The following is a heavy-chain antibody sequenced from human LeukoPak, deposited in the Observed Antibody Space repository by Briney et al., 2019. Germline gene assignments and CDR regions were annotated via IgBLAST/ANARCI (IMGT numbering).Heavy chain of an antibody. Sequence: ASVKVSCKASGYTFTSYDFNWVRQATGQRPEWMGWMSPNSGDTGYAQKFQDRATMTRNTSISTAYMELSSLRAEDTAVYYCAREGGSCSGGSCYSDGWFDPWGQGTLVTVSS. J-gene: IGHJ5*02. CDR3: AREGGSCSGGSCYSDGWFDP. V-gene: IGHV1-8*01. CDR2: MSPNSGDT. D-gene: IGHD2-15*01. CDR1: GYTFTSYD.